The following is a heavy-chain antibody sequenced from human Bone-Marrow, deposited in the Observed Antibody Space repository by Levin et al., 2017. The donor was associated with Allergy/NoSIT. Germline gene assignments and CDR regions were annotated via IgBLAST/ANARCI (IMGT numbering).Heavy chain of an antibody. CDR1: GFTITDYA. J-gene: IGHJ6*02. CDR3: ARHRDYGGNGYYYYGMDV. Sequence: PGGSLRLSCAASGFTITDYAIHWIRQAPGRGLEWVSGVSWNSGTIGYADSVKGRFTISRDNAKNSLYLQMNSLRTEDTALYFCARHRDYGGNGYYYYGMDVWGQGTTVTVSS. CDR2: VSWNSGTI. D-gene: IGHD4-23*01. V-gene: IGHV3-9*01.